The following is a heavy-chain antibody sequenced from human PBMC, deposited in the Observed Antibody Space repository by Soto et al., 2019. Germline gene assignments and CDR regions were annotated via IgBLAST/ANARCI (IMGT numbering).Heavy chain of an antibody. J-gene: IGHJ6*03. D-gene: IGHD2-2*01. Sequence: EVQVVESGGGLVQPGGSLRLSCAASGFTFSNHWMTWVRQAPGKGLEWVANIKQDGSEKYYVDSVKGRFTLSRDNAKNSLYLQMNSLRAEATAVYYYARDSAYCSSTSCYLSYYYYMDVWGKGTAVTVSS. CDR1: GFTFSNHW. V-gene: IGHV3-7*01. CDR2: IKQDGSEK. CDR3: ARDSAYCSSTSCYLSYYYYMDV.